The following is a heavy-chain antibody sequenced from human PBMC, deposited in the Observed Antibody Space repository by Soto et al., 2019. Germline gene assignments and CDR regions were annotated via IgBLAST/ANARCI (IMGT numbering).Heavy chain of an antibody. V-gene: IGHV1-69*06. CDR2: IIPIFGTA. D-gene: IGHD6-6*01. CDR1: GGTFSSYA. Sequence: APVKVSCKASGGTFSSYAISWVRQAPGQGLEWMGGIIPIFGTANYAQKFQGRVTITADKSTSTAYMELSSLRSEDTAVYYCARDKAARPFDGMDVWGQGTAVTVSS. J-gene: IGHJ6*02. CDR3: ARDKAARPFDGMDV.